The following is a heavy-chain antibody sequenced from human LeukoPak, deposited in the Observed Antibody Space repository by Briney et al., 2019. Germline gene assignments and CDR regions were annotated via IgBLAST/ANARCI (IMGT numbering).Heavy chain of an antibody. CDR1: GFTFSSSV. V-gene: IGHV3-23*01. D-gene: IGHD5-12*01. CDR2: ISGSAGST. J-gene: IGHJ4*02. Sequence: GGSLRLSCAASGFTFSSSVMGWVRQAPGKGLEWVSAISGSAGSTYYADSVKGRFTISRDNSKNTLYLQMNSLRAEDTAVYYCASVDIVATKAFDYWGQGTLVTVSS. CDR3: ASVDIVATKAFDY.